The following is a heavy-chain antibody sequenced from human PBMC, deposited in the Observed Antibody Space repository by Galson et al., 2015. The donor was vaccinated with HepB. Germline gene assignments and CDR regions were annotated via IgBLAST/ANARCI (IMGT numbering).Heavy chain of an antibody. D-gene: IGHD2-15*01. V-gene: IGHV3-23*01. CDR2: ITSSGGNS. CDR3: AKDGIMVANNPYHFHY. CDR1: GFSFTSYA. J-gene: IGHJ4*02. Sequence: SLRLSCAASGFSFTSYAMTWVRQAPGKGLEWVSSITSSGGNSYYTDSVKGWFTVCRDNSKNTRLLQLNSLRAEDTAMYFCAKDGIMVANNPYHFHYWGQGTLVTVSS.